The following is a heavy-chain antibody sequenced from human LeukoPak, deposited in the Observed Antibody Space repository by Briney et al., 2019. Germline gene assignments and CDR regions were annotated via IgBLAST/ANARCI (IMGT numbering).Heavy chain of an antibody. CDR2: INHSGSA. Sequence: PSETLSLTCVVYGGSFSGYYWSWTRLSPGKGLEWIGEINHSGSANDNVSLKSRVTISVDTSKNQFSLKLSPVTAADTAVYYCARGDYYYMDVWGKGTTVTVSS. CDR1: GGSFSGYY. J-gene: IGHJ6*03. V-gene: IGHV4-34*01. CDR3: ARGDYYYMDV.